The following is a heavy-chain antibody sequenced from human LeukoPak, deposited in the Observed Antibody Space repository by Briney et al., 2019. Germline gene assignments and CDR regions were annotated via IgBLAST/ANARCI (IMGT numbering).Heavy chain of an antibody. CDR3: VRGGQNYYYYGMDV. Sequence: PGGSLRLSCAVSGFIFSDYNMNWVRQAPGRGLEWVSSIRGSGSHIYYADSVKGRFSISRDNAKNSLYLQMTSLRAEDTAVYYCVRGGQNYYYYGMDVWGQGTTVTVSS. V-gene: IGHV3-21*01. J-gene: IGHJ6*02. D-gene: IGHD3-16*01. CDR2: IRGSGSHI. CDR1: GFIFSDYN.